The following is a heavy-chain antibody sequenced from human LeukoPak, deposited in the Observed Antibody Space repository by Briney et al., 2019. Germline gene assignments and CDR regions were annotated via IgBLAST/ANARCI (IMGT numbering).Heavy chain of an antibody. CDR3: ARARGEYSSSLYGMDV. D-gene: IGHD6-6*01. V-gene: IGHV3-13*01. CDR2: IGSAGDT. Sequence: GGSLRLSCAASGFTFSSYDMHWVRQATGKGLEWVSGIGSAGDTYYPGSVKGRFTISRENAKNSLYLQMNSLRAGDTAVYYCARARGEYSSSLYGMDVWGQGTTVTVSS. J-gene: IGHJ6*02. CDR1: GFTFSSYD.